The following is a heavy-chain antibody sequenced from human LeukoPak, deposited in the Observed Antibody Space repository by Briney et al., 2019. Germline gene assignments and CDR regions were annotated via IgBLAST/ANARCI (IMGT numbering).Heavy chain of an antibody. CDR3: ARQFDGSHPNAFDI. CDR2: TWYDGSYK. Sequence: PGGSLRLSCAASGFISSDHYMDWVRQAPGKRLEWVAVTWYDGSYKYYGDSVKGRFTISRDNSKNTLYLQMASLRVEDTAVYYCARQFDGSHPNAFDIWGQGTMVTVSS. D-gene: IGHD1-26*01. V-gene: IGHV3-33*08. J-gene: IGHJ3*02. CDR1: GFISSDHY.